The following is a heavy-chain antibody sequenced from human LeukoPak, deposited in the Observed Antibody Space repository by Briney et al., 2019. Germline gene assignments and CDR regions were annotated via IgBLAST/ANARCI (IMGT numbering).Heavy chain of an antibody. CDR1: GFAFGSFA. CDR3: AKRGVSEWLLLYYFDY. D-gene: IGHD3-3*01. V-gene: IGHV3-23*01. CDR2: ISGSGGST. Sequence: GGSLRLSCAASGFAFGSFAMTWVRQAPGKGLEWVSAISGSGGSTYYADSVKGRFTISRDNSKNTLYLQMNSLRAEDTAVYYCAKRGVSEWLLLYYFDYWGQGTLVTVSS. J-gene: IGHJ4*02.